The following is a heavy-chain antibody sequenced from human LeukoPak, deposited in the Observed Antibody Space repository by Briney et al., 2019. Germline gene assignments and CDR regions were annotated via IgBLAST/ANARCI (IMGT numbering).Heavy chain of an antibody. CDR1: GFTFSSYA. J-gene: IGHJ4*02. V-gene: IGHV3-30*04. CDR2: ISYDGRDK. D-gene: IGHD3-10*01. CDR3: ARVGAV. Sequence: GGSLRLSCVASGFTFSSYAIHWVRQAPGKGLEWVTAISYDGRDKPYADSVRGRFTISRDNSKNTLYLQMNSLRAEDTATYYCARVGAVWGQGTLVTVSS.